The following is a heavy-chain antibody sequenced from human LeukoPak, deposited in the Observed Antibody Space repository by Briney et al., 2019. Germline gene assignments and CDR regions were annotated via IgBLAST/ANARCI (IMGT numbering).Heavy chain of an antibody. D-gene: IGHD5-24*01. V-gene: IGHV3-21*01. CDR3: ARGLDGYKVDY. Sequence: GGSLRLSCAASGFTFSTYSMNWVRQAPGKGLEWVSSISSSSSFISYVDSVKGRFTIFGDNAKNSLYLQMNSLRAEDTAVYYCARGLDGYKVDYWGQGTLVTVSS. J-gene: IGHJ4*02. CDR2: ISSSSSFI. CDR1: GFTFSTYS.